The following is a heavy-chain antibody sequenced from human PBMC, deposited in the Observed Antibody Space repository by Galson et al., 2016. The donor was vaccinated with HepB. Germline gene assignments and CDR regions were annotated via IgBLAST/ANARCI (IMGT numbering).Heavy chain of an antibody. CDR1: AGSTSNSSYY. CDR3: ASESFGSGYHPFDC. D-gene: IGHD3-3*01. V-gene: IGHV4-39*01. J-gene: IGHJ4*02. Sequence: ETLSLTCTVSAGSTSNSSYYWGWIRQPPGKGLEYIGSFYFSGSTNYNPSPKTRVTLSVDTSKNQFSLKLSSVTAADTALYYCASESFGSGYHPFDCWGRGTLVTVSS. CDR2: FYFSGST.